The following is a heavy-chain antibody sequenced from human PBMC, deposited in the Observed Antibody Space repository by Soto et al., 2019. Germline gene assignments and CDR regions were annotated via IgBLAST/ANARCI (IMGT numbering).Heavy chain of an antibody. Sequence: QVQLVQSGAEVKKPGSSVKVSCKASGGTFSSYAISWVRQAPGQGLEWMGGIIPIFGTANYAQKSQGRVTNTEDKSTSTADMELRSLRHEDTAVYYCAREQEQGVGYYGMDVWGQGTTVTVSS. CDR3: AREQEQGVGYYGMDV. V-gene: IGHV1-69*06. CDR2: IIPIFGTA. D-gene: IGHD6-19*01. CDR1: GGTFSSYA. J-gene: IGHJ6*02.